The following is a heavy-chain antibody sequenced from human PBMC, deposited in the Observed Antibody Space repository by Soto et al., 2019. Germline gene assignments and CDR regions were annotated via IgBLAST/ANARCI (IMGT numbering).Heavy chain of an antibody. CDR1: GFTFSSYA. J-gene: IGHJ4*02. CDR2: ISYDGSNK. V-gene: IGHV3-30-3*01. D-gene: IGHD3-22*01. CDR3: ARDSGYYYDSSGYYLY. Sequence: PGGSLRLSCAASGFTFSSYAMHWVRQAPGKGLEWVAVISYDGSNKYYADSVKGRFTISRDNSKNTLYLQMNSLRAEDTAVYYCARDSGYYYDSSGYYLYWGQGTLVTVSS.